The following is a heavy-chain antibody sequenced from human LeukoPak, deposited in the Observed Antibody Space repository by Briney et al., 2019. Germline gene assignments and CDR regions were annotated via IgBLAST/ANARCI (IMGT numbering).Heavy chain of an antibody. Sequence: ASVKVSCKTSGYPFTGYYMHWVRQAPGQGLEWMGWINPSSGDTHYAQNFQGRVTMTRDTSISTAYMELSRLTSCDTAVYFCARDGNEAVAGTGAVTFWGQGTLVTVSS. CDR3: ARDGNEAVAGTGAVTF. D-gene: IGHD6-19*01. V-gene: IGHV1-2*02. CDR1: GYPFTGYY. CDR2: INPSSGDT. J-gene: IGHJ4*02.